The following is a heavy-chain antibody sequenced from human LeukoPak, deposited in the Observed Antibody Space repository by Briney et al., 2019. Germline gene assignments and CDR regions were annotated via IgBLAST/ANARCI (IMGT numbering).Heavy chain of an antibody. V-gene: IGHV3-7*01. CDR3: ARLGSYQWLLTLVFDAFDI. CDR2: IKQDGSEK. Sequence: GGSLRLSCAASGNYWMHWVRQAPGKGLEWVANIKQDGSEKYYVDSVKGRFTISRDNAKNSLYLQMNSLRAEDTAVYYCARLGSYQWLLTLVFDAFDIWGQGTMVTVSS. CDR1: GNYW. J-gene: IGHJ3*02. D-gene: IGHD6-19*01.